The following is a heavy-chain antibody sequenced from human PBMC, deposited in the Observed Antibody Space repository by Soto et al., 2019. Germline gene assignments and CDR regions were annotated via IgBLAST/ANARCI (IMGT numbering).Heavy chain of an antibody. J-gene: IGHJ3*01. D-gene: IGHD2-15*01. Sequence: SQTLSLTCTVSGASISSSAYYWSWVRHPPGKGLGWIGYIFHSGSAYYNPSLRSRVSISLDTSKNQFSLTLNSVTAADTAVYYCARDWGYCSSSTCREPAFDVWGQGTVVTVSS. V-gene: IGHV4-30-4*01. CDR3: ARDWGYCSSSTCREPAFDV. CDR1: GASISSSAYY. CDR2: IFHSGSA.